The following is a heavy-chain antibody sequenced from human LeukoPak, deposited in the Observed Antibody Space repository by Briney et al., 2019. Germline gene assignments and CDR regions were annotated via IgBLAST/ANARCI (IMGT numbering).Heavy chain of an antibody. D-gene: IGHD2-2*01. J-gene: IGHJ4*02. V-gene: IGHV3-74*01. CDR2: INTDGSST. CDR3: ARAEVPAAMDY. Sequence: GGSLRLSCAASGFTFSSYAMSWVRQAPGKGLVWVSRINTDGSSTSYADSVKGRFTISRDNAKNTLYLQMNSLRAEDTAVYYCARAEVPAAMDYWGQGTLVTVSS. CDR1: GFTFSSYA.